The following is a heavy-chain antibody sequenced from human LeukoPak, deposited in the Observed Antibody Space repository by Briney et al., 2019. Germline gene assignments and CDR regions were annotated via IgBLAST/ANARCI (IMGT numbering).Heavy chain of an antibody. CDR3: AIDGLSIQPFDY. J-gene: IGHJ4*02. Sequence: GGSLRLSCAASGFTFSSYSMNWVRQAPGKGLEWVSSISSSSSYIYYADSVKGRFTISRDNAKNSLYLQMNSLRAEDTAVYYCAIDGLSIQPFDYGGQGTPVTVSS. V-gene: IGHV3-21*01. CDR1: GFTFSSYS. CDR2: ISSSSSYI. D-gene: IGHD2/OR15-2a*01.